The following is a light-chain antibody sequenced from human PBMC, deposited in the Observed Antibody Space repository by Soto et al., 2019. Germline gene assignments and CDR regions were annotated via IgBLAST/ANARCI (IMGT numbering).Light chain of an antibody. J-gene: IGKJ1*01. V-gene: IGKV1-5*01. Sequence: DIQMTQSPSSLSASVGDRVTITCRASQSISRWLAWYQQKPGKAPKVLIWDASSLQRGVPSRFSGSVSGTEFTLTISSLQPDDFATYYCQQYNGYSTWTFGQGTKVDI. CDR1: QSISRW. CDR2: DAS. CDR3: QQYNGYSTWT.